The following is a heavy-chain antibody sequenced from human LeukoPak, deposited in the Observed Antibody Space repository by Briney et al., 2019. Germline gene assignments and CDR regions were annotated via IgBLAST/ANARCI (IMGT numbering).Heavy chain of an antibody. J-gene: IGHJ4*02. Sequence: GGSLRLSCAASGFTFSNYNMHWVRQAPGKGLEWVAVIWYDGTNKYYVDSVKGRFTISRDNSKNTLYLQMNNLRAEDAAVYYCARDLSIASADHWGQGTLVTVSS. CDR3: ARDLSIASADH. CDR1: GFTFSNYN. V-gene: IGHV3-33*01. CDR2: IWYDGTNK. D-gene: IGHD6-13*01.